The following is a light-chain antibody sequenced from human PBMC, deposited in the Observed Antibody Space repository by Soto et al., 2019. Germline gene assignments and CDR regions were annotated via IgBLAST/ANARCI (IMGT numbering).Light chain of an antibody. CDR3: QQRSNWWT. CDR2: GAS. J-gene: IGKJ1*01. Sequence: EIVLTQSPATLSLSPGERATLSCRASQSVSSYLAWYQQKPGQAPRLLIYGASNRATGIPDRFSGSGSGTDFTLTISSLEPEDFAVYYCQQRSNWWTVGQGTKVEIK. V-gene: IGKV3-11*01. CDR1: QSVSSY.